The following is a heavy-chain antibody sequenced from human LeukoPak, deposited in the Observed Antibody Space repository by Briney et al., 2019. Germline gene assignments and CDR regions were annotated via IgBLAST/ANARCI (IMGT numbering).Heavy chain of an antibody. CDR2: MNPNSGNT. J-gene: IGHJ4*02. D-gene: IGHD2-2*01. CDR1: GYTFTSYD. V-gene: IGHV1-8*01. CDR3: ARSRSGSASWALHIFDN. Sequence: ASVKVSCKASGYTFTSYDINWVRQATGQGLEWMGWMNPNSGNTGYAQKFQGRVTMTRNTSISTAYMELSSLRAEDTALYYCARSRSGSASWALHIFDNWGQGTLVTVSS.